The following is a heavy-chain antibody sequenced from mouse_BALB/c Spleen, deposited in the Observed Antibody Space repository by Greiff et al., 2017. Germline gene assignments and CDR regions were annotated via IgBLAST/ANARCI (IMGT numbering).Heavy chain of an antibody. CDR1: GYTFTSYW. CDR3: ARKNIYYGSSPFAY. D-gene: IGHD1-1*01. Sequence: QVQLKQSGAELARPGASVKLSCKASGYTFTSYWMQWVKQRPGQGLEWIGAIYPGDGDTRYTQKFKGKATLTADKSSSTAYMQLSSLASEDSAVYYCARKNIYYGSSPFAYWGQGTLVTVSA. J-gene: IGHJ3*01. CDR2: IYPGDGDT. V-gene: IGHV1-87*01.